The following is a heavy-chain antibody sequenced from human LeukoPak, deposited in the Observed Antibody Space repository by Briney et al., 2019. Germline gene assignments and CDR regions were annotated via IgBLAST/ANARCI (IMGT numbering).Heavy chain of an antibody. J-gene: IGHJ4*02. CDR2: IYYSGST. Sequence: PSETLSLTCTVSGGSISSGDYYWSWIRQPPGKGLEWIGDIYYSGSTYYNPSLKSRVTISVDTSKNQFSLKLGSVTAADTAVYYCARDQDHYGSGIYGPDYWGQGILATVSS. CDR3: ARDQDHYGSGIYGPDY. V-gene: IGHV4-30-4*01. CDR1: GGSISSGDYY. D-gene: IGHD3-10*01.